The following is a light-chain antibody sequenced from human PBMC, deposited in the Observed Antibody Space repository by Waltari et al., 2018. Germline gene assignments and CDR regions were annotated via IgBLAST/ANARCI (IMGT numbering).Light chain of an antibody. CDR2: DVS. CDR1: SSDIGDYNY. J-gene: IGLJ2*01. CDR3: NSYAGSNTFL. Sequence: QAALTQPPSVSGSPGQSVTISCTGTSSDIGDYNYFSWYQQYPGKAPKLMIYDVSKRPSGVSDRFSGSKSGNTASLTISGLQAEDEADYYCNSYAGSNTFLFGGGTRLTVL. V-gene: IGLV2-11*01.